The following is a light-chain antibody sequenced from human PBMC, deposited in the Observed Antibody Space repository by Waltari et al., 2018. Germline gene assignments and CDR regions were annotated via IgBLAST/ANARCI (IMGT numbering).Light chain of an antibody. Sequence: QSALTQPASVSGSPGQSITISCTGTRSDVGGYNYVSWYQQHPDKVPKLIIYDASNRPAGISNRFSGSTTGNTASLTISGLQAEDEADYFCGSYTSDSSVVFGGGTRLTVL. V-gene: IGLV2-14*01. J-gene: IGLJ2*01. CDR1: RSDVGGYNY. CDR3: GSYTSDSSVV. CDR2: DAS.